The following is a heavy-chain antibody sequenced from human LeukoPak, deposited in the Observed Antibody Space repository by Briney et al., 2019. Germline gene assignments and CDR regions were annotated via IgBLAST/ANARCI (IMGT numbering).Heavy chain of an antibody. CDR1: GFTVSSNY. V-gene: IGHV3-53*01. CDR2: IYSGGST. J-gene: IGHJ4*02. D-gene: IGHD1-1*01. Sequence: PGGSLRLSCAASGFTVSSNYMNWVRQAPGRGLEWVSVIYSGGSTYYADSVKGRFTISRDNSKNTLYLQMNSLRAEDTAVYYCAKGRPENWMFDYWGQGTLVTVSS. CDR3: AKGRPENWMFDY.